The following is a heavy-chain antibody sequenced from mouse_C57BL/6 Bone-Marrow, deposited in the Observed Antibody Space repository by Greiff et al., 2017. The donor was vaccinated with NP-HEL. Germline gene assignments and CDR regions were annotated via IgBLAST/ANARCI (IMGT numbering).Heavy chain of an antibody. Sequence: QVQLKQPGAELVMPGASVKLSCKASGYTFTSYWMHWVKQRPGQGLEWIGEIDPSDSYTNYNQKFKGKSTLTVDKSSSTDYMQLSSLTSEDSAVYDCAREGDSAGYGAWFAYWGQGTLVTVSA. D-gene: IGHD3-2*02. V-gene: IGHV1-69*01. CDR2: IDPSDSYT. CDR1: GYTFTSYW. CDR3: AREGDSAGYGAWFAY. J-gene: IGHJ3*01.